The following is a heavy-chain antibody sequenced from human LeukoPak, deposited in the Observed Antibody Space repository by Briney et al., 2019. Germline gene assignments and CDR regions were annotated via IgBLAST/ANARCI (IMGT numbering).Heavy chain of an antibody. CDR3: AKDSTYYDILTGYSPFDY. J-gene: IGHJ4*02. V-gene: IGHV3-23*01. CDR2: ISGSGGST. D-gene: IGHD3-9*01. Sequence: GGSLRLSCAASGFTFSSYAMSWVRQAPGKALEWVSAISGSGGSTYYADSVKGRFTISRDNSKNTLYLQMNSLRAEDTAVYYCAKDSTYYDILTGYSPFDYWGQGTLVTVSS. CDR1: GFTFSSYA.